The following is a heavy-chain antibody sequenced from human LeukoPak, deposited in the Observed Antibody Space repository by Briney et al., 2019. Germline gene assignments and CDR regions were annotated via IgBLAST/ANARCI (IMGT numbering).Heavy chain of an antibody. Sequence: GASVKVSCNASPYTFTSYDINWVRQATGQGLEWMGWMNPNSGNTGYAQKFQGRVTMTRNTSISTAYRELSSLRSEDTAVYYCARGLTLPRGVRGVIHSTGYWGQGTLVTVSS. V-gene: IGHV1-8*01. CDR2: MNPNSGNT. CDR1: PYTFTSYD. D-gene: IGHD3-10*01. CDR3: ARGLTLPRGVRGVIHSTGY. J-gene: IGHJ4*02.